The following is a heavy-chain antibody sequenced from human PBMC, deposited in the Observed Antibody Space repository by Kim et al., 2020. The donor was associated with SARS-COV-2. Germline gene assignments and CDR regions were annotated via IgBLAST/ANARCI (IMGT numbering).Heavy chain of an antibody. CDR3: ARDPRRWLQYWYFDL. J-gene: IGHJ2*01. CDR2: IYYSGST. Sequence: SETLSLTCTVSGGSISSYYWSWIRQPPGKGLEWIGYIYYSGSTNYNPSLKSRVTISVDTSRNQFSLQLSSVTAADTAVYYCARDPRRWLQYWYFDLWGRG. D-gene: IGHD6-19*01. V-gene: IGHV4-59*01. CDR1: GGSISSYY.